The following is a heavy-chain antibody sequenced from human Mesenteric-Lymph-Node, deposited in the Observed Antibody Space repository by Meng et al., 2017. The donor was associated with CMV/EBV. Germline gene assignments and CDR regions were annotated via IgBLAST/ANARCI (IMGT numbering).Heavy chain of an antibody. CDR3: ARDLEDCSSTSCYILYYYYGMDV. J-gene: IGHJ6*02. CDR1: GYTFTSYD. D-gene: IGHD2-2*02. CDR2: INPNSGGT. Sequence: GESLKISCAASGYTFTSYDINWVRQAPGQGLEWMGWINPNSGGTNYAQKFQGRVTMTRDTSISTAYMELSRLRSDDTAVYYCARDLEDCSSTSCYILYYYYGMDVWGQGTTVTVSS. V-gene: IGHV1-2*02.